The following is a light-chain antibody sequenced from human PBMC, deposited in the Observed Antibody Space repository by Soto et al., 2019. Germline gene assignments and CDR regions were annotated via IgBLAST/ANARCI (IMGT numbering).Light chain of an antibody. CDR1: QSVSNNY. Sequence: EIVLTQSPGTLSLSPGGRATLSCRASQSVSNNYLAWYQQKPGQAPRLLIYGATSRATGIPDRFSGSGSGTDFTLTISRLEPEDFAVYYCQQYGSTPVTFGQGTKVDIK. V-gene: IGKV3-20*01. J-gene: IGKJ1*01. CDR3: QQYGSTPVT. CDR2: GAT.